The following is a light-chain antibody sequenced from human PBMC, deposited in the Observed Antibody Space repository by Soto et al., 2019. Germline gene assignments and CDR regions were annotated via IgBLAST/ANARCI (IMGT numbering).Light chain of an antibody. Sequence: DIQMTRSPSSLSPLVGARIPIICRASQSISRYLNWYQQKPGKAPKLLIYGVSSLQSGVPSRFSGSGSGTDFTLTITSLQPEDFATYYCQQTYTTRCTFGPGTKVDIK. CDR2: GVS. CDR3: QQTYTTRCT. V-gene: IGKV1-39*01. J-gene: IGKJ3*01. CDR1: QSISRY.